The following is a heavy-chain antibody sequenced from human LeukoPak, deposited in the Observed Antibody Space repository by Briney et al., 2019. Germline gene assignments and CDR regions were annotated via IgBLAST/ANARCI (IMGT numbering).Heavy chain of an antibody. V-gene: IGHV3-74*01. CDR1: AFTFSGYW. D-gene: IGHD3-22*01. Sequence: PGGSLRLSCAASAFTFSGYWVHWVRQTPGKGLVWLSRITPDGSGTSYADSVKGRFTISRDNAKNTLYLQMNSLRAEDTAVYYCARAYYDIQRDYYYYMDVWGKGTTVTVSS. CDR2: ITPDGSGT. J-gene: IGHJ6*03. CDR3: ARAYYDIQRDYYYYMDV.